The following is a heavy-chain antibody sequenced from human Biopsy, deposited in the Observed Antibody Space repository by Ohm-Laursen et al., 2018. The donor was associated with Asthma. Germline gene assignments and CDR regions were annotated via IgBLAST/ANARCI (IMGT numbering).Heavy chain of an antibody. CDR3: ARRITIFGVVAYFDY. Sequence: TLSLTCTVSGGSISSSSYYWGWIRQPPGKGLEWNGSIYYSGGTYYNPSFKSRVTIFVNTSKNQLFLKLSSVTAADMAVYYSARRITIFGVVAYFDYWGQGTLVTVSS. V-gene: IGHV4-39*01. J-gene: IGHJ4*02. CDR1: GGSISSSSYY. D-gene: IGHD3-3*01. CDR2: IYYSGGT.